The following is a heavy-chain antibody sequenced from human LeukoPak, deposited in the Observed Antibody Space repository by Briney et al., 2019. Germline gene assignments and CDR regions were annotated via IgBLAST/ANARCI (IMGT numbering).Heavy chain of an antibody. CDR3: AKSKLGAYYYYYMDV. CDR2: ISGSGGST. CDR1: GFTFSSYA. Sequence: GGSLRLSCAASGFTFSSYAMSWVRQAPGKGLEWVSAISGSGGSTYYADSVKGRFTISRDNSKNTLYLQMNSLRAEDTAVYNCAKSKLGAYYYYYMDVWGKGTTVTVSS. V-gene: IGHV3-23*01. J-gene: IGHJ6*03. D-gene: IGHD7-27*01.